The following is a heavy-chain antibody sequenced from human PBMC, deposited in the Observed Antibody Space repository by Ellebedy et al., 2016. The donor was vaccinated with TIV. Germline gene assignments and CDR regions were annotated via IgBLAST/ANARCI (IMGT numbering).Heavy chain of an antibody. CDR1: GGSISSGDYY. V-gene: IGHV4-39*07. CDR3: ARGSKVVRGYSYGYGWFDP. D-gene: IGHD5-18*01. CDR2: INHSGST. J-gene: IGHJ5*02. Sequence: SETLSLXXTVSGGSISSGDYYWSWIRQPPGKGLEWIGEINHSGSTNYNPSLKSRVTISVDTSKNQFSLKLSSVTAADTAVYYCARGSKVVRGYSYGYGWFDPWGQGTLVTVSS.